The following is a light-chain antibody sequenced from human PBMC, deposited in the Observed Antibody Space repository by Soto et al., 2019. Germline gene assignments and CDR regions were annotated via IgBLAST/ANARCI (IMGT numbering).Light chain of an antibody. CDR2: AAS. V-gene: IGKV1-39*01. CDR1: QSVKNY. Sequence: IQMTQSPSSLSAFVGDRVTIICRTSQSVKNYLNWYQQKPGKAPEVLIYAASSLESGVPSRFSGSGSGTDFTLTISNLQPDDFATYYCQQSYGTPWTFGQGTKVDIK. CDR3: QQSYGTPWT. J-gene: IGKJ1*01.